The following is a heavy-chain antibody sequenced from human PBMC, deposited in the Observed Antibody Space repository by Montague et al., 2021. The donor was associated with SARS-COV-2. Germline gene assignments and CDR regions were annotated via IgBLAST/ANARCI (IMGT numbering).Heavy chain of an antibody. V-gene: IGHV4-38-2*02. CDR3: AKVAGSHDTFDI. CDR1: GYSISTGYY. Sequence: SETLSLTCTASGYSISTGYYWGWIRQPPGKGLEWTGTIYHSGSTYFNPSLKSRVTISVDTSKNQFSLNLSSVTAADTAVYYCAKVAGSHDTFDIWGRGTMVTVSS. D-gene: IGHD6-19*01. CDR2: IYHSGST. J-gene: IGHJ3*02.